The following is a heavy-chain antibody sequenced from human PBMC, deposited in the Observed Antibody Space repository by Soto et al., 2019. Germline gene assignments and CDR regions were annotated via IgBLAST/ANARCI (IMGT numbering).Heavy chain of an antibody. D-gene: IGHD1-26*01. CDR2: INPNSGGT. CDR3: ARASIGSYDIVSYYYGMVV. CDR1: GVTFSSYA. J-gene: IGHJ6*02. V-gene: IGHV1-2*02. Sequence: ASVKACCKASGVTFSSYAISWVRQAPGQGLEWMGWINPNSGGTNYAQKFQGRVTMTRDTSISTAYMELSRLRSDDTAVYYCARASIGSYDIVSYYYGMVVWGEGITVTVS.